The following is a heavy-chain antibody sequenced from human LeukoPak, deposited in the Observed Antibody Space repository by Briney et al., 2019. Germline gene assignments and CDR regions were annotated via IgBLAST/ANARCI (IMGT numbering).Heavy chain of an antibody. V-gene: IGHV3-7*01. CDR2: IKADGSEQ. CDR3: ARTADMVRGFIIAPVDY. CDR1: GFTFSSYW. Sequence: GGSLRLSCAASGFTFSSYWMSWVRQAPGKGLEWVANIKADGSEQYYVDSVKGRFTISRDNAENSLYLQMNSLRAEDTAMYYCARTADMVRGFIIAPVDYWGLGTLVTVSS. D-gene: IGHD3-10*01. J-gene: IGHJ4*02.